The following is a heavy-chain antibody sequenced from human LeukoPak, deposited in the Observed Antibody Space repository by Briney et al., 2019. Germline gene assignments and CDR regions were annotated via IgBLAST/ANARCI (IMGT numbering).Heavy chain of an antibody. CDR1: GYSISSGYY. CDR3: ARDPGYSYGPYYFDY. V-gene: IGHV4-4*07. Sequence: PSETLSLTCTVSGYSISSGYYWGWIRQPAGKGLEWIGRIYTSGSTNYNPSLKSRVTMSVDTSKNQFSLKLSSVTAADTAVYYCARDPGYSYGPYYFDYWGQGTLVTVSS. CDR2: IYTSGST. D-gene: IGHD5-18*01. J-gene: IGHJ4*02.